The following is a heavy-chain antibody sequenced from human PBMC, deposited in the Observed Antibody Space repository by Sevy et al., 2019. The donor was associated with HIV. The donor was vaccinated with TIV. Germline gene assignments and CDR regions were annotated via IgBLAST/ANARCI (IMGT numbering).Heavy chain of an antibody. V-gene: IGHV3-48*02. CDR2: FDRTDIT. CDR3: VRDERAIASHFDY. J-gene: IGHJ4*02. CDR1: GFTLSSYT. D-gene: IGHD2-21*01. Sequence: GGSLRLSCEASGFTLSSYTMNWVRQSPEKGLEWVATFDRTDITHYGGSVKGRFIISRDTAKNSLFLQMNSLRDDDTAMYFCVRDERAIASHFDYWGRGTLVTVSS.